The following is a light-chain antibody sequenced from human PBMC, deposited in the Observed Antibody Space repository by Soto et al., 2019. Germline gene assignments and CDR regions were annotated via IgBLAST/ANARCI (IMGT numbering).Light chain of an antibody. V-gene: IGKV3-20*01. CDR2: AES. CDR3: HHYGTSPYT. J-gene: IGKJ3*01. CDR1: QSVSSNS. Sequence: EIVLTQSPDTLSLSPGERGTLSCRASQSVSSNSLAWYQQKRGQAPRLLIYAESSRATGIPDRFSGSGSGTEFTLTISRLEPEDFAVYYCHHYGTSPYTFGPGTKVDVK.